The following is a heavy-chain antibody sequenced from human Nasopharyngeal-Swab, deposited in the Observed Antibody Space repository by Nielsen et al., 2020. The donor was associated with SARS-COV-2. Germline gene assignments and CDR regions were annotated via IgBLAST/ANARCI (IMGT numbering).Heavy chain of an antibody. CDR1: GDSITNGDYY. V-gene: IGHV4-30-4*01. D-gene: IGHD3-10*01. Sequence: SETLSLTCTVSGDSITNGDYYWSWIRQPPGKGLEWIAYIYHSGSTYYKPSLKSRLSISVDTSKNQFSLSLTSVTAADTAMYYCARYYVSGMFGMDVWGPGTAVTVPS. CDR2: IYHSGST. J-gene: IGHJ6*02. CDR3: ARYYVSGMFGMDV.